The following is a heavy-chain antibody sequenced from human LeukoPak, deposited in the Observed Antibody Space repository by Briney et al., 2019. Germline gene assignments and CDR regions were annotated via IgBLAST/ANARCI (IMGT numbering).Heavy chain of an antibody. CDR2: ISYDGSNK. CDR1: GFTFSSYA. D-gene: IGHD3-16*01. CDR3: ARDAGGMLDYFDY. J-gene: IGHJ4*02. Sequence: GRSLRLSCAASGFTFSSYAMHWVRQAPGKGLEWVAVISYDGSNKYYADSVKGRFTISRDNSKNTLYLQMNSLRAEDTAVYYCARDAGGMLDYFDYWGQGTLVTVSS. V-gene: IGHV3-30-3*01.